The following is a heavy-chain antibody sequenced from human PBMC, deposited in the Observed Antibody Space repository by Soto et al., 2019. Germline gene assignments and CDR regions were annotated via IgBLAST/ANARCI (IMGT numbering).Heavy chain of an antibody. D-gene: IGHD3-3*01. V-gene: IGHV2-5*02. J-gene: IGHJ4*02. CDR1: GFSLTTSGVG. Sequence: QITLKESGPTVVKPTETLTLTCTFSGFSLTTSGVGVGXXXXXXXXXXXXXXXXXWDDDKRYSTSLNSRLIITKDTSKNQVVLTMANVDPADTATYYCAHRVLRTVFGLVTTTAIYFDFWGPGTPVVVSS. CDR2: XXWDDDK. CDR3: AHRVLRTVFGLVTTTAIYFDF.